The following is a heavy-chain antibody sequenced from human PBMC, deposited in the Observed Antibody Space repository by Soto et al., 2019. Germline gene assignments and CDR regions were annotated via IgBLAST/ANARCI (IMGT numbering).Heavy chain of an antibody. CDR1: GGSISSGGYY. D-gene: IGHD2-8*01. CDR2: IYYSGNT. V-gene: IGHV4-31*03. Sequence: TLSLTCSVAGGSISSGGYYWSWIRQHPGKGLEWIGYIYYSGNTYYNPSLKSRVTISVKTSKNQFSLKLSSVTAADTAVYYCARGRTYYAHWGQGTLVTVSS. J-gene: IGHJ4*02. CDR3: ARGRTYYAH.